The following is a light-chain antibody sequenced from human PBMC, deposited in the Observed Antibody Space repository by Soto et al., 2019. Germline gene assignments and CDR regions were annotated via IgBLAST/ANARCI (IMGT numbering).Light chain of an antibody. CDR2: GAS. J-gene: IGKJ2*01. V-gene: IGKV3-20*01. CDR3: HQYDKAPQT. Sequence: EMVLTQSPDSLALPAGERATLSSRASQSVSSDYLVWYQQKPGQAPRLLIYGASRRATGIPARFSGSGSGTEFTLTITRLEPEDSAVYYCHQYDKAPQTFGQGTKVDIK. CDR1: QSVSSDY.